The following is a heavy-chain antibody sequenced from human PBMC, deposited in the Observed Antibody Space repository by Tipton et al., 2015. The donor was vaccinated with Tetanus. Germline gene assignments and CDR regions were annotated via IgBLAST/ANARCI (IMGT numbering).Heavy chain of an antibody. CDR3: ASLLDRGD. D-gene: IGHD2-15*01. J-gene: IGHJ4*02. Sequence: TLSLTCTVSGASISSGGYFWSWIRQHPGKGLEWIGYINYSGSTYFNPSLKSRVTISVDTSKNQFSLKLSSVTAADTAIYYCASLLDRGDWGQGTRVTVSS. CDR1: GASISSGGYF. CDR2: INYSGST. V-gene: IGHV4-31*03.